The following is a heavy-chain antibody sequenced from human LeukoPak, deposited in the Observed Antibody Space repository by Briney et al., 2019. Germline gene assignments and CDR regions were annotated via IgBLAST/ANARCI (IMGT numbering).Heavy chain of an antibody. V-gene: IGHV1-46*01. CDR2: INPSGGST. CDR1: GYTFTRYS. CDR3: ARHSHMDV. D-gene: IGHD2-21*01. Sequence: ASVKVSCKPSGYTFTRYSVHWVRQAPGQGLEWMGIINPSGGSTSYAQKFQGRVTMTRDTSTSTVYMELSSLRSDDTAVDYCARHSHMDVWGKGTTVTVSS. J-gene: IGHJ6*04.